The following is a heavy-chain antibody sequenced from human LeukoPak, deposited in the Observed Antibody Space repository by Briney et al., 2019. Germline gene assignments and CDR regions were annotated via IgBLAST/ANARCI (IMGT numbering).Heavy chain of an antibody. J-gene: IGHJ4*02. D-gene: IGHD2-15*01. V-gene: IGHV3-9*01. Sequence: GRSLRLSCAASGFTFEEHAMHWVRQAPGKGLEWVSGITWNSGRIAYADSVKGRFTISRDNAKNSLYLQMNSLRVEDTAFYYCAKVLLPRAITPLDDWGQGILVTVSS. CDR3: AKVLLPRAITPLDD. CDR1: GFTFEEHA. CDR2: ITWNSGRI.